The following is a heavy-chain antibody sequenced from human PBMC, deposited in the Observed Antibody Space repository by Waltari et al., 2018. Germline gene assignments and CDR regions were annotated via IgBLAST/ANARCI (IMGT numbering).Heavy chain of an antibody. J-gene: IGHJ4*02. CDR1: GASFSIDTW. D-gene: IGHD4-4*01. CDR2: VYPGVGS. Sequence: QVQLQESGPGLVKPSGTLSLTCDVSGASFSIDTWWGWVRQPPGKGLEWLGEVYPGVGSNYNPSLKSRVTISADLSKKQISLRLRFVTAADTAVYYCARLGDYYSNYGPGPDYWGQGTLVTVSS. V-gene: IGHV4-4*02. CDR3: ARLGDYYSNYGPGPDY.